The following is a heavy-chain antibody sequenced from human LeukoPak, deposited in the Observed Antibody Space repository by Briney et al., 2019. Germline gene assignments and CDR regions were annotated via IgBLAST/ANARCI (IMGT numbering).Heavy chain of an antibody. CDR2: INHSGST. CDR3: ARVEVIVVVPAATPRRLAFDY. V-gene: IGHV4-34*01. J-gene: IGHJ4*02. Sequence: PSETLSLTCAVYGGSFSGYYWSWIRQPPGKGLEWIGEINHSGSTNYNPSLKSRVTISVDTSKNQFSLKLSSVTAADTAVYYCARVEVIVVVPAATPRRLAFDYWGQGTLVTVSS. D-gene: IGHD2-2*01. CDR1: GGSFSGYY.